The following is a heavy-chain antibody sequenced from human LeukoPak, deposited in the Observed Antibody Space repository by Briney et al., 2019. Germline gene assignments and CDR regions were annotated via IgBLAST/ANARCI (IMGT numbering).Heavy chain of an antibody. Sequence: GGSLRLSCAASGFTFSSYGMHWVRQAPGKGLEWVAVIWYDGSNKYYADSVKGRFTISRDNSKNTLYLQMNSLRAEDTAVYHCATRGAGSSLIGFDPWGQGILVTVSS. CDR2: IWYDGSNK. D-gene: IGHD3-10*01. V-gene: IGHV3-33*01. CDR1: GFTFSSYG. CDR3: ATRGAGSSLIGFDP. J-gene: IGHJ5*02.